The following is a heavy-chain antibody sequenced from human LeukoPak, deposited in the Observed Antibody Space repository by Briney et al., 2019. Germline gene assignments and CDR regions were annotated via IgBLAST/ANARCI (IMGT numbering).Heavy chain of an antibody. D-gene: IGHD3-3*01. CDR3: AKDPKSKAYYDFWSGPYYFDY. CDR2: ISSSSSYI. CDR1: GFTFSSYS. Sequence: GGSLRLSCAASGFTFSSYSMNWVRQAPGKGLEWVSSISSSSSYIYYADSVKGRFTISRDNAQGSLYLQMNSLRAEDTAVYYCAKDPKSKAYYDFWSGPYYFDYWGQGTLVTVSS. V-gene: IGHV3-21*04. J-gene: IGHJ4*02.